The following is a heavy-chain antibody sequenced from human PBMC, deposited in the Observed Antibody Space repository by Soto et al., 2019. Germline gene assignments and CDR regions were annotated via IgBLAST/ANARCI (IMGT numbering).Heavy chain of an antibody. V-gene: IGHV4-39*02. J-gene: IGHJ4*02. CDR1: GASIINSSYY. CDR3: SRRGVAAGRTFLAH. Sequence: PSETLSLTCSVSGASIINSSYYWGRLRQTPGKGLEWIASIYQSGSAYYTSSLKSRVTIAVDTSKNRFSLKLTSVAAADTGVYYCSRRGVAAGRTFLAHWGQGTLVTVSS. D-gene: IGHD3-3*01. CDR2: IYQSGSA.